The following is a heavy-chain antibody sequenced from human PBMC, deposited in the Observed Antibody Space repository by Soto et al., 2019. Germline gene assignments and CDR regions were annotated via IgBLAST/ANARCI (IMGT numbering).Heavy chain of an antibody. V-gene: IGHV5-51*01. J-gene: IGHJ6*02. CDR2: IYPGDSET. Sequence: GESLKISCKGSGYSFDSFWIGWVRQMPGKGLEWMGLIYPGDSETRYSPSFQGQVTISADKSTNTAYLQWSSLKASDTAMYYCARPNAYSSSWYNYYGMDVWGQGTTVTLSS. D-gene: IGHD6-13*01. CDR3: ARPNAYSSSWYNYYGMDV. CDR1: GYSFDSFW.